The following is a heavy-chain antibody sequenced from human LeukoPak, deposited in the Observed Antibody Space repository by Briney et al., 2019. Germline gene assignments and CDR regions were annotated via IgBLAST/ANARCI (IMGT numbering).Heavy chain of an antibody. Sequence: GGSLRLSCAASGFTFSNFWMGRVRQAPGKGLEWAANIKQDGSEKYYVDSVKGRFTISRDNAKNSLYLQMNSLRAEDTAVYYCARLIVGAIDYWGQGTLVTVSS. CDR2: IKQDGSEK. CDR1: GFTFSNFW. V-gene: IGHV3-7*01. D-gene: IGHD1-26*01. J-gene: IGHJ4*02. CDR3: ARLIVGAIDY.